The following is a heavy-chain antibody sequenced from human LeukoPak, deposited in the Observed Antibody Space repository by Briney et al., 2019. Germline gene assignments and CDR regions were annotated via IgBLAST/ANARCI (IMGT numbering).Heavy chain of an antibody. V-gene: IGHV4-39*01. CDR1: GGSLSSSSYY. D-gene: IGHD5-24*01. Sequence: SGTLSLTCTVSGGSLSSSSYYWGWIRQPPGKGLECIGSAYYSGSAYYNPSLKSRVTISVDTSKNQFSLKLSSVTAADTAVYYCARSYGYNKFDYWGQGTLVTVSS. J-gene: IGHJ4*02. CDR2: AYYSGSA. CDR3: ARSYGYNKFDY.